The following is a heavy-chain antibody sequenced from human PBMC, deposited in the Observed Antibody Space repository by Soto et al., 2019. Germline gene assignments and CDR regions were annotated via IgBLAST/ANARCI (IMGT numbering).Heavy chain of an antibody. Sequence: EVQLLESGGGLVQPGGSLRLSCAASGFTFSSYAMSWVRQAPGKGLEWVSAISGSGGSTYYADSVKGRFTISRDNSKNTLYLQMNSLRAEDTAVYYCAKTPPPYSSSWYLDAFDIWGQGTMVTVSS. D-gene: IGHD6-13*01. CDR1: GFTFSSYA. CDR2: ISGSGGST. V-gene: IGHV3-23*01. CDR3: AKTPPPYSSSWYLDAFDI. J-gene: IGHJ3*02.